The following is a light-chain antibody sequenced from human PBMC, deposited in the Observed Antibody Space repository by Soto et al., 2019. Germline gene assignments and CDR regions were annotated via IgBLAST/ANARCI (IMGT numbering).Light chain of an antibody. CDR2: EVS. CDR3: SSFTNTITRYA. J-gene: IGLJ1*01. CDR1: SSDVGGYNY. Sequence: SALTQPASVSGSPGQSITISCTGTSSDVGGYNYVSWFQHHPGKAPKLIIYEVSYRPSGVSNRFSGSKSGDTASLTISGLQAEDGADYYCSSFTNTITRYAFGTGTKVTVL. V-gene: IGLV2-14*01.